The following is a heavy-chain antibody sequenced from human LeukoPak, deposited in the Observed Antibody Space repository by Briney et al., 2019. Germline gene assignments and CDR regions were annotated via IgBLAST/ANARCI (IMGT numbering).Heavy chain of an antibody. V-gene: IGHV3-21*01. CDR1: GFTFSSYS. J-gene: IGHJ4*02. CDR2: ISSSSSYI. CDR3: ARVSQDIVEVPAAPTDY. Sequence: GGSLRLSCAASGFTFSSYSMNWVRQAPGKGLEWVSSISSSSSYIYYADSVKGRFTISRDNAKNSLYLQMNSLRAEDTAVYYCARVSQDIVEVPAAPTDYWGQGTLVTVSS. D-gene: IGHD2-2*01.